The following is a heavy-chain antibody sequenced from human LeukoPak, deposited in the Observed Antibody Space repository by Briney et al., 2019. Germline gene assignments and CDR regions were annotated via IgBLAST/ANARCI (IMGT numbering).Heavy chain of an antibody. Sequence: ASVKVSCKASGYTFTSYDINWVRQATGQGLEWMGWMNPNSGNTGYAQKFQGRVTMTRNTSISTAYMELSSLRSEDTAVYYCARGPLIGYYDFWSGYYSYYYYYGMDVWGQGTTVTVSS. CDR3: ARGPLIGYYDFWSGYYSYYYYYGMDV. CDR1: GYTFTSYD. J-gene: IGHJ6*02. D-gene: IGHD3-3*01. CDR2: MNPNSGNT. V-gene: IGHV1-8*01.